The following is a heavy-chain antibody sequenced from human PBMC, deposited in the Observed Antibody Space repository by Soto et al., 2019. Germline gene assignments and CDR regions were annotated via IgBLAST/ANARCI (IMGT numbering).Heavy chain of an antibody. V-gene: IGHV3-21*01. CDR2: TSSSSSYI. J-gene: IGHJ4*02. CDR3: AREVRSGWYGGSDY. CDR1: GFTFSSYS. Sequence: EVQLVESGGGLVKPGGSLRLSCAASGFTFSSYSMNWVRQAPGKGLEWVSSTSSSSSYIYYADSVKGRFTISRDNAKNSLYLQMNSLRAEDTAVYYCAREVRSGWYGGSDYWGQGTLVTVSS. D-gene: IGHD6-19*01.